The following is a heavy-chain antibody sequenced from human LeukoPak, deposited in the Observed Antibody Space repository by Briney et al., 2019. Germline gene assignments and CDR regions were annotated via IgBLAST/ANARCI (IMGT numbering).Heavy chain of an antibody. CDR2: IYYSGST. V-gene: IGHV4-39*01. CDR1: GGSISSSSYY. D-gene: IGHD1/OR15-1a*01. Sequence: SETLSLTCTVSGGSISSSSYYWGWIRQPPGKGLEWIGSIYYSGSTYYNPSLKSRVTISVDTSKNQFSLKLSSVTAADTAVYYCARHATRLRQFDYWGQGTLVTVSS. J-gene: IGHJ4*02. CDR3: ARHATRLRQFDY.